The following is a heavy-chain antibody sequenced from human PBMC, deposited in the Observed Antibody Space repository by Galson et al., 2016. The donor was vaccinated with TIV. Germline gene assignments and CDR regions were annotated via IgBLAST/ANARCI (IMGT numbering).Heavy chain of an antibody. Sequence: SVKVSCKVSGNSLNELVIHWVQQAPGKGLEWMGGFDPEVSKTVYAQMLQGRVTMAADTSRNTAYMELGSLRFEDTAVYYCATVAWFPGLSLDNWGQGTLVTVSS. V-gene: IGHV1-24*01. CDR3: ATVAWFPGLSLDN. D-gene: IGHD2/OR15-2a*01. CDR2: FDPEVSKT. CDR1: GNSLNELV. J-gene: IGHJ4*02.